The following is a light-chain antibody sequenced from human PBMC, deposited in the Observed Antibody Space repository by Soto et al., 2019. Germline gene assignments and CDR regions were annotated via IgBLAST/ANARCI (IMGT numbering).Light chain of an antibody. CDR2: GAS. J-gene: IGKJ2*01. CDR3: QQYDYWPPYT. Sequence: IVWTHAPGTLSLSPGERATLSCRAIQSVSSSYLAWYQQKPGQAPRLLIYGASTRATGIPARFSGSGSGTEFTLTISSLQSEDFAVYYCQQYDYWPPYTFGQGTKVDIK. V-gene: IGKV3-20*01. CDR1: QSVSSSY.